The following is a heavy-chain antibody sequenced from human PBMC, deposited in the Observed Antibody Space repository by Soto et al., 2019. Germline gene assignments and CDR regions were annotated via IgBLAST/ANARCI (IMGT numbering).Heavy chain of an antibody. Sequence: SETLSLTCAVYGGSFSGYYWSWIRQPPGKGLEWIGEINHSGSTNYNPSLKSRVTISVDTSKNQFSLKLSSVTAADTAVYYCARKASASSITMVRGVKTGWFDPWGQGTLVTVSS. CDR2: INHSGST. V-gene: IGHV4-34*01. D-gene: IGHD3-10*01. CDR3: ARKASASSITMVRGVKTGWFDP. J-gene: IGHJ5*02. CDR1: GGSFSGYY.